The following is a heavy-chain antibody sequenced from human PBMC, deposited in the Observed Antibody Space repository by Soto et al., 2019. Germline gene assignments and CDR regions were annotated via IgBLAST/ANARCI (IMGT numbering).Heavy chain of an antibody. Sequence: QVQLVQSGAEVKKPGASVKVSCKASGYTFTSYAMHWVRQAPGQRLEWMGWINAGNGNTKYSQKFQARVTITRDTSASTAYMELSSLRSEDTAVYYCARDGLYWDGVVPAALFMDVWGKGTTVTVSS. J-gene: IGHJ6*03. CDR2: INAGNGNT. D-gene: IGHD2-2*01. V-gene: IGHV1-3*01. CDR3: ARDGLYWDGVVPAALFMDV. CDR1: GYTFTSYA.